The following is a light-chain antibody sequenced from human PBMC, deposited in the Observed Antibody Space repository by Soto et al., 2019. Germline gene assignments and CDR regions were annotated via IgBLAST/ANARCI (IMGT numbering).Light chain of an antibody. CDR2: EGS. Sequence: QSALTQPASVSGSPGQSITISCTGTSSDVGSYHLVSWYQQHPGKAPKLMIYEGSKRPSGVSNRLSGSKSGNTASLTISGLQAEDEADYYCCSYAGSSTDVVFGGGTKLTV. CDR3: CSYAGSSTDVV. CDR1: SSDVGSYHL. V-gene: IGLV2-23*01. J-gene: IGLJ2*01.